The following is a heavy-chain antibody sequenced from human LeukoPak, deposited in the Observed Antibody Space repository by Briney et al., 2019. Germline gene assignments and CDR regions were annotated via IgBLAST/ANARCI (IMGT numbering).Heavy chain of an antibody. CDR2: SHGSGDT. CDR1: GDPLSFRHF. V-gene: IGHV4-59*08. Sequence: SETLSLTCTVSGDPLSFRHFWSWIRPPPGKGREWIGYSHGSGDTHYDPSLRSRVTISGDTSKNQLSLKLTSLTAADTAVYYCARNIGWYTYDSWGQGTLLTVSS. CDR3: ARNIGWYTYDS. D-gene: IGHD6-19*01. J-gene: IGHJ4*02.